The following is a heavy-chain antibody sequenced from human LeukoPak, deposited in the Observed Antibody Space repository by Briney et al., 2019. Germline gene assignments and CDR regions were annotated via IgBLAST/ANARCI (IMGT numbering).Heavy chain of an antibody. CDR3: ARAFCVGECFVLHIFFDS. CDR1: GGSISSYY. D-gene: IGHD2-21*01. J-gene: IGHJ4*02. CDR2: IYYSGST. V-gene: IGHV4-59*08. Sequence: SETLSLTCTVSGGSISSYYWSWIRQPPGKGLEWIGYIYYSGSTNYNPSLKSRVTISLDTSKNHFSLNLRSMQASDTAVYYCARAFCVGECFVLHIFFDSWGQGTLVTVSS.